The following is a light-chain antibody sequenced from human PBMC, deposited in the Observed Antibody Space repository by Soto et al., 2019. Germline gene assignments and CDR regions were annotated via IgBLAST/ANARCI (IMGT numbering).Light chain of an antibody. J-gene: IGKJ1*01. CDR3: HQRQSWPRT. Sequence: EIVLPQSPGTLSLSPGERATLSCRASQSVSSSYLARYQQKPGQAPRLLIYYTSNRATGIPARFSGSGSGTDFTLTINSLAPEDFAIYYCHQRQSWPRTFGQGTKVDI. V-gene: IGKV3D-20*02. CDR1: QSVSSSY. CDR2: YTS.